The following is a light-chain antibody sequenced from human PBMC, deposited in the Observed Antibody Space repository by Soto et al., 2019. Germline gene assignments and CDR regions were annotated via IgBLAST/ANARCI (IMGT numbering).Light chain of an antibody. CDR1: SSDVGRYNY. CDR2: EVS. Sequence: QSALTQPASVSGSPGQSIAISCTGTSSDVGRYNYVSWYQQHPGKAPKLMIYEVSNRPSGVSIRFSGSKSGNTASLTISGLQAEDEADYYCSAYTTSSTTLYVFGTGTKVTVL. V-gene: IGLV2-14*01. J-gene: IGLJ1*01. CDR3: SAYTTSSTTLYV.